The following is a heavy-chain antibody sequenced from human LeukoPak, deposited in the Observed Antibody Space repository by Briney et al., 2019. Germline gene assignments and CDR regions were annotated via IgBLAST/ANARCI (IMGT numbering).Heavy chain of an antibody. V-gene: IGHV1-8*01. D-gene: IGHD6-13*01. Sequence: ASVKVSCKASGYTFTSYDINWVRQATGQGLEWMGWMNPNSGNTGYAQKFQGRVTMTRNTSISTAYMELSSLRSEDTAVYYCARSHRLGAAGREPYYYYMDVWGKGTTVTVSS. CDR2: MNPNSGNT. CDR1: GYTFTSYD. J-gene: IGHJ6*03. CDR3: ARSHRLGAAGREPYYYYMDV.